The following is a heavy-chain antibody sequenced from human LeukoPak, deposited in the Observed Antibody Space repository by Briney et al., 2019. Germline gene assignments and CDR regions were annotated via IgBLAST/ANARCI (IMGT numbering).Heavy chain of an antibody. Sequence: GGSLRLSCTGFGFTFSDYAVSWVRQAPGKGLECIGFIRSKVYGGTTEYAASVKGRFTISRDDSKSIAYLQMNSLKTEDTAVYYCTRDPYYFDSSGYYHHAFDIWGQGTMVAVSS. CDR3: TRDPYYFDSSGYYHHAFDI. CDR1: GFTFSDYA. V-gene: IGHV3-49*04. CDR2: IRSKVYGGTT. J-gene: IGHJ3*02. D-gene: IGHD3-22*01.